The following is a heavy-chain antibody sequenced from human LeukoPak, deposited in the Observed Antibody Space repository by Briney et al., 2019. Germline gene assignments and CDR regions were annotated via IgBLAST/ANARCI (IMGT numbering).Heavy chain of an antibody. CDR3: VRDQGGAVSY. J-gene: IGHJ4*02. Sequence: GGSLRLSCAASGFTFRSYWMSWVRQAPGKGLEWVANINQDGSEKYYVDSVKGRFTISRDNSKNTLYLQMNSLRAEDTAVYYCVRDQGGAVSYWGQGTLVTVSS. CDR1: GFTFRSYW. CDR2: INQDGSEK. V-gene: IGHV3-7*01. D-gene: IGHD3-16*01.